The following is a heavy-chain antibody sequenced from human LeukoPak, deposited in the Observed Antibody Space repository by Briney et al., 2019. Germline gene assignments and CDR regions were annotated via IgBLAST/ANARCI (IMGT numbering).Heavy chain of an antibody. D-gene: IGHD2-15*01. CDR2: IKKTGSET. V-gene: IGHV3-7*01. CDR1: GFTFSHFW. Sequence: GGSLXLSCAASGFTFSHFWMSWVRQAPGKGLEWVAYIKKTGSETYYVDSVKGRFTITRDNTRNSLFLQMYSRRAEDTAVYFCAREDGYCSGGNCYSYFDSWGQGTLVTVSS. CDR3: AREDGYCSGGNCYSYFDS. J-gene: IGHJ4*02.